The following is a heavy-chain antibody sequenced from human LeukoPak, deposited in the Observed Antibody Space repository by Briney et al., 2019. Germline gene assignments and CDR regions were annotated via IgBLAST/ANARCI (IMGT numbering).Heavy chain of an antibody. CDR2: IIPIFGTA. V-gene: IGHV1-69*05. J-gene: IGHJ6*03. CDR3: ARAGGIAAAGVYYMDV. D-gene: IGHD6-13*01. CDR1: GGTFSSYA. Sequence: AASVKVSCKASGGTFSSYAISWVRQAPGQGVEWMGGIIPIFGTANYAQKFQGRVTITTDESTSTAYMELSRRRSEDTAVYYCARAGGIAAAGVYYMDVWGKGTTVTVSS.